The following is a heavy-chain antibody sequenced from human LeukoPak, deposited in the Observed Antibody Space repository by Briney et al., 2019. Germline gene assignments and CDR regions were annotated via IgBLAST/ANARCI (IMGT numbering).Heavy chain of an antibody. Sequence: GGSLRLSCVASGFTFSDAWMSWVRQAPGKGLEWVGRIKSKIDGGTIDYGAPVKGRFTISRDDSRNTLYLQKNSLKTEDTAVYYCTTRRQDGCWGQGTLVTVS. CDR3: TTRRQDGC. CDR1: GFTFSDAW. J-gene: IGHJ4*02. V-gene: IGHV3-15*01. D-gene: IGHD6-25*01. CDR2: IKSKIDGGTI.